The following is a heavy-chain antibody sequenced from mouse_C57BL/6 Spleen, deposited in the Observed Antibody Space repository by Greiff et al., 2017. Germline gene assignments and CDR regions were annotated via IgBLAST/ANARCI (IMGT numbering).Heavy chain of an antibody. Sequence: VMLVESGAELVRPGTSVKMSCKASGYTFTDYWIGWAKQRPGHGLEWIGDIYPGGGYTNYNEKFKGKATLTADKSSSTAYMQFSSLTSEDSAIYYCAREYYYGSSQDWYFDVWGTGTTVTVSS. CDR3: AREYYYGSSQDWYFDV. CDR2: IYPGGGYT. CDR1: GYTFTDYW. J-gene: IGHJ1*03. D-gene: IGHD1-1*01. V-gene: IGHV1-63*01.